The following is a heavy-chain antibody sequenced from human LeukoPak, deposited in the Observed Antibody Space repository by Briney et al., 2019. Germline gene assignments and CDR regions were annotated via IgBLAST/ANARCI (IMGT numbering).Heavy chain of an antibody. CDR1: GGSISSSSYY. J-gene: IGHJ3*02. CDR2: IYTSGST. V-gene: IGHV4-61*02. CDR3: ARGKPRSPPGAFDI. Sequence: PSETLSLTCTVSGGSISSSSYYWSWIRQPAGKGLEWIGRIYTSGSTNYNPSLKSRVTMSVDTSKNQFSLKLSSVTAADTAVYYCARGKPRSPPGAFDIWGQGTMVTVSS.